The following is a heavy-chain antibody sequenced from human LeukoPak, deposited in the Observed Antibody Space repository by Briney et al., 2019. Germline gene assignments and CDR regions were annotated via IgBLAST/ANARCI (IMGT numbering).Heavy chain of an antibody. D-gene: IGHD5-12*01. J-gene: IGHJ4*02. Sequence: SETLSLTCAVYGGSFSGYYWSWIRQPPGKGLEWIGEINHSGSTNYNPSLKSRVTISVDTSKNQFSLKLSSVTAADTAVYYCAGGDPHSKMATFDYWGQGTLVTVSS. CDR2: INHSGST. CDR1: GGSFSGYY. V-gene: IGHV4-34*01. CDR3: AGGDPHSKMATFDY.